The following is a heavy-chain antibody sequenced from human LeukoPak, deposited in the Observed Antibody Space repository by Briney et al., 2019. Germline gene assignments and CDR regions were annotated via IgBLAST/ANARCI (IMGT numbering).Heavy chain of an antibody. J-gene: IGHJ5*02. CDR3: VRNHRHWFDP. Sequence: GGSLRLSCAASGFSLSDHYMDWVRQAPGQGPELIGHIRKAGDGYTTEYAASVKGRFTVSRDESKNSLYLQMNSLKPEDTAVYYCVRNHRHWFDPWGQGTLVTVSS. CDR2: IRKAGDGYTT. CDR1: GFSLSDHY. V-gene: IGHV3-72*01.